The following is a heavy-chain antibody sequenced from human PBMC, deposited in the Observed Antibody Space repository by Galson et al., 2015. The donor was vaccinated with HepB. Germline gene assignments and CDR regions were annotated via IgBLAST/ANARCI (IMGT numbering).Heavy chain of an antibody. CDR3: ARGGEIFTGYRGMDD. CDR2: ISYDDNNK. D-gene: IGHD3-9*01. J-gene: IGHJ6*04. CDR1: GFTFSDYS. V-gene: IGHV3-30*04. Sequence: SLRLSCAASGFTFSDYSIYWVRQAPGKGLEWVTVISYDDNNKVYADSVKGPFTISRDNSKNTLYLQMNSLRLEDTALYYCARGGEIFTGYRGMDDWGEGTTVTGSS.